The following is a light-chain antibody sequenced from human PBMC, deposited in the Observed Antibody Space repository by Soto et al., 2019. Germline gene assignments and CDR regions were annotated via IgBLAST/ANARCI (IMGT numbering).Light chain of an antibody. J-gene: IGKJ2*03. Sequence: EIVLTQSPATLSLSAGERATLSCRPSQILSPSYLAWYQHKPGQGPRLLIFAASSRATGVPDRFSGSGSGKDFPLTLCRLDPEDSAIHYGQQDGRSPHSFGRGTHLEIK. CDR1: QILSPSY. CDR2: AAS. V-gene: IGKV3-20*01. CDR3: QQDGRSPHS.